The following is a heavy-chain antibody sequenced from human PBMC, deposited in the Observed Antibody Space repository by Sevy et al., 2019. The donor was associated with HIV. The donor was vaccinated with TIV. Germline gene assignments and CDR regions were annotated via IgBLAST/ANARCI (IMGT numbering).Heavy chain of an antibody. D-gene: IGHD3-10*01. CDR1: GFTFDDYG. CDR3: ATDAWFGELYYYYMDV. CDR2: INWNGGST. V-gene: IGHV3-20*04. Sequence: GGSLRLSCAASGFTFDDYGMSWVRQAPGKGLEWVSGINWNGGSTGYADSVKGRFTISRDNAKNSLYLQMNSLRAEDTALYYCATDAWFGELYYYYMDVWGKGTTVTVSS. J-gene: IGHJ6*03.